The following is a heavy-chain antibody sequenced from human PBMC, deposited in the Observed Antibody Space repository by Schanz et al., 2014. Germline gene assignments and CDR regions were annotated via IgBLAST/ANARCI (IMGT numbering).Heavy chain of an antibody. CDR1: RIIFGTYS. J-gene: IGHJ6*03. CDR3: ARSPNNNDFWSGYTLRADYDSYMDV. Sequence: VQLVESGGGVVQPGRSLRLSCTASRIIFGTYSMNWIRQTPKGLEWVSSINSRSNFIYYADSVKGRFTISRDNAKNSLYLQMNSLRAEDTAVYYCARSPNNNDFWSGYTLRADYDSYMDVWGKGTTVTVS. CDR2: INSRSNFI. V-gene: IGHV3-21*01. D-gene: IGHD3-3*01.